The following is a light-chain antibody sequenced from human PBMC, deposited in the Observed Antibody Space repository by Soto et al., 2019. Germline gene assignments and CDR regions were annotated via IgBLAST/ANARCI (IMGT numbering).Light chain of an antibody. V-gene: IGLV2-11*01. CDR1: SSDVGGYDF. CDR3: CSCASSYKVHYV. Sequence: QSALTQPRSVSGSPGQSVTISCTGTSSDVGGYDFVSWHQQHPGKAPKVMIFDVNKRPSGVPNRFSGSKSGNTASLTISGLQAEDEADYYCCSCASSYKVHYVFGTGTKLTVL. J-gene: IGLJ1*01. CDR2: DVN.